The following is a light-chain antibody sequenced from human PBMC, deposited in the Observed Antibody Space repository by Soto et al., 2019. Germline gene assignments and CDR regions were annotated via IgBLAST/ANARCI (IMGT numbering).Light chain of an antibody. CDR3: QQNYNNPYT. J-gene: IGKJ2*01. Sequence: DLQMTQSPSSLSASVGDRVTITCRASQTISGYLNWYQQKPGKAPNLLVYTASTLQGGVPSRFSGSGSGTDFTLTISSLQPEDFATYYCQQNYNNPYTFGQGTKLEI. V-gene: IGKV1-39*01. CDR2: TAS. CDR1: QTISGY.